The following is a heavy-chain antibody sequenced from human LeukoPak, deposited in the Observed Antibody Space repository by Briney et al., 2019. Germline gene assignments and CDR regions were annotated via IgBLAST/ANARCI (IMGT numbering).Heavy chain of an antibody. V-gene: IGHV1-2*06. CDR3: ARFGVVTNDAFDI. CDR1: GYTFNGYY. J-gene: IGHJ3*02. D-gene: IGHD3-3*01. CDR2: INPNSGVT. Sequence: ASVKVSCKASGYTFNGYYIHWVRQAPGQGLEWMGRINPNSGVTKYSQQFQGRVTMTWDTSVSTAYMELSRLTSDDTAMYYCARFGVVTNDAFDIWGQGTMVTISS.